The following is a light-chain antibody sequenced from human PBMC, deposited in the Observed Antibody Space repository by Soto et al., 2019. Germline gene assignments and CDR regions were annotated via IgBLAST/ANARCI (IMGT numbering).Light chain of an antibody. CDR2: DAS. V-gene: IGKV1-5*01. CDR3: HQIYRTPKT. Sequence: DIQMTRSPSTLSASVGDRVTITCRASQTITTWLAWYQQKPGKAPKVLIYDASSLEGGVPSRFSGSGSGTEFTLTISSLQPEPCAAAYWHQIYRTPKTFGQGTK. J-gene: IGKJ1*01. CDR1: QTITTW.